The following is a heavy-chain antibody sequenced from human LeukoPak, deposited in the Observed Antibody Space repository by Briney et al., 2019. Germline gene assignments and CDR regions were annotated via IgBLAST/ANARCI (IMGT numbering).Heavy chain of an antibody. CDR1: GFTFSSYS. D-gene: IGHD3-3*01. J-gene: IGHJ6*02. Sequence: PGGSLRLSCAASGFTFSSYSMNWVRQAPGKGLEWVSYISSSSSTIYYADSVKGRFTISRDNAKNSLYLQMNSLRAEDTAVYYCARRDYYETGRYYYYGMDVWGQGTTVTVSS. CDR3: ARRDYYETGRYYYYGMDV. V-gene: IGHV3-48*01. CDR2: ISSSSSTI.